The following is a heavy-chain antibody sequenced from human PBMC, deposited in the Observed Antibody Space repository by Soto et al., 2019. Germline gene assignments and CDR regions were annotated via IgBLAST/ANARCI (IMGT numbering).Heavy chain of an antibody. D-gene: IGHD6-13*01. V-gene: IGHV3-23*01. CDR2: ISGSGGST. Sequence: GGSLRLSCAASGFTFSSYAMSWVRQAPGKGLEWVSAISGSGGSTYYADSVKGRFTISRDNAKNTLYLQMNSLRAEDTAVYYCARDTHITIAPAGTFDYWGQGTLVTVSS. CDR1: GFTFSSYA. CDR3: ARDTHITIAPAGTFDY. J-gene: IGHJ4*02.